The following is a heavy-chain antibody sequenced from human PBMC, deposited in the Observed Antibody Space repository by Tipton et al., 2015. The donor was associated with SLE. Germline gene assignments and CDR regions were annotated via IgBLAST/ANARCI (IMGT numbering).Heavy chain of an antibody. CDR1: GGSFSGYY. V-gene: IGHV4-34*01. Sequence: TLSLTCAVYGGSFSGYYWSWIRQPPGKGLEWIGSISYTGSTFYSPSLKSRVTISLDTSKNHFSLRLISVTAADTAVYYCARSVLAYRSGGFDYWGQGTLVTVSS. D-gene: IGHD2-15*01. CDR3: ARSVLAYRSGGFDY. CDR2: ISYTGST. J-gene: IGHJ4*02.